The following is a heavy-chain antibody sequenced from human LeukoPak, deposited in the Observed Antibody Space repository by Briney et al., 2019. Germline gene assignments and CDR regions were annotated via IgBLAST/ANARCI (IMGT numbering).Heavy chain of an antibody. J-gene: IGHJ4*02. CDR3: ASYSSGWSGFDY. CDR2: IYHSGST. D-gene: IGHD6-19*01. CDR1: GGSISSGGYY. Sequence: SSGTLSLTCAVSGGSISSGGYYWSWIRQPPGKGLEWIGYIYHSGSTYYNPSLKSRVTISVDRSKNQFSLKLSSVTAADTAVYYCASYSSGWSGFDYWGQGTLVTVSS. V-gene: IGHV4-30-2*01.